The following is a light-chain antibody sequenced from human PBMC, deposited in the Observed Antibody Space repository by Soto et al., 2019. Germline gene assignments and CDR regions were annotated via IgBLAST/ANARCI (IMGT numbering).Light chain of an antibody. V-gene: IGLV2-14*01. Sequence: QSFLTQPASVSGSPGRSITISCIGASSDINTSRYVSWYQQHPGKAPKLLIYEVSIRPSGVSSRFSGSKSANTASLTISGLQPEDEADYFCSSDVSGYSLGVFGGGTKVTV. CDR2: EVS. CDR1: SSDINTSRY. J-gene: IGLJ3*02. CDR3: SSDVSGYSLGV.